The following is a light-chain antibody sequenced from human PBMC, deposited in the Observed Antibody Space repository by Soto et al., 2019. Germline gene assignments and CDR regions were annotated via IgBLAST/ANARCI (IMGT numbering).Light chain of an antibody. V-gene: IGLV2-14*03. J-gene: IGLJ1*01. Sequence: QSVLTQPASVSGSPGQSIAISCTGVRTDVADGYDYVSWYQQHPGQAPQLIIYDVSNRPSGVSDRFSGSKSGNTASLTISGFQAEDEVEYYGTTDTSTTPFYVFVTGTKVPVL. CDR2: DVS. CDR3: TTDTSTTPFYV. CDR1: RTDVADGYDY.